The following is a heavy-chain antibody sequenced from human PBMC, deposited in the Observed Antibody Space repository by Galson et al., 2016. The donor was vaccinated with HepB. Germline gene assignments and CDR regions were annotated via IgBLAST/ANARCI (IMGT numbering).Heavy chain of an antibody. CDR2: IIPIFGTA. Sequence: SVKVSCKASGGTFSTYAISWVRQAPGQGLEWMGGIIPIFGTAKYAQKFQGRVTITADKSESTAYMEVSSLRPEDTAVYYCARDVDTAMGPYFDYWGQGTLVTVSS. V-gene: IGHV1-69*06. J-gene: IGHJ4*02. D-gene: IGHD5-18*01. CDR3: ARDVDTAMGPYFDY. CDR1: GGTFSTYA.